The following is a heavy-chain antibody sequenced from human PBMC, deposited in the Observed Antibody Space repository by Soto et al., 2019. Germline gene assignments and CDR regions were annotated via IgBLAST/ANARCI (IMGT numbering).Heavy chain of an antibody. V-gene: IGHV3-30-3*01. CDR2: ISYDGSNK. CDR3: ARGGVMLTHAFGDYFDY. D-gene: IGHD3-16*01. J-gene: IGHJ4*02. CDR1: GFTFSSYA. Sequence: PGGSLRLSCAASGFTFSSYAMHWVRQAPGKGLEWVAVISYDGSNKYYADSVKGRFTISRDNSKNTLYLQMNSLRAEDTAVYYCARGGVMLTHAFGDYFDYWGQGTLVTVSS.